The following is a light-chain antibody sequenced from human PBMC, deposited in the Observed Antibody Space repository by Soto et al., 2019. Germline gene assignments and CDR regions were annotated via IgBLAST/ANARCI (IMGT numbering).Light chain of an antibody. J-gene: IGKJ1*01. CDR1: QSLGSTY. CDR2: ATS. Sequence: IVLTQSPGTLSLSPGDRATLSCRASQSLGSTYLAWFQQRPGQAPRLLIFATSTRASGVPDRFTGSRSGAEFTLPISGLEPEDFAVSYCQQYSGSLPWTFGQGTNVEI. V-gene: IGKV3-20*01. CDR3: QQYSGSLPWT.